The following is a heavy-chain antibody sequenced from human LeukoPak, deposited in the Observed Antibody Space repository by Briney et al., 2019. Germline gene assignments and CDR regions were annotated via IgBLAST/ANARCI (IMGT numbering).Heavy chain of an antibody. J-gene: IGHJ4*02. CDR1: GFTFSDYY. CDR2: TSFSGNTI. CDR3: ARGALTYYYDY. Sequence: GSLRLSCAASGFTFSDYYMSWIRQAPGKGLEWVSYTSFSGNTISYADSVKGRFTFSRDNAKNSLFLQMNSLRAEDTAVYYCARGALTYYYDYWGQGTLVAVSS. V-gene: IGHV3-11*01. D-gene: IGHD4/OR15-4a*01.